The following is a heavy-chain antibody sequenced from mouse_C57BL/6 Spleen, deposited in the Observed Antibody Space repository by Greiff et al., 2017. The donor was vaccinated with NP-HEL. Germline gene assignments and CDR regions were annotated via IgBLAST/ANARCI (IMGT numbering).Heavy chain of an antibody. Sequence: VQLQQPGAELVKPGASVKMSCKASGYTFTSYWITWVKQRPGQGLAWIGDIYPGSGSTNYNEKFKSKATLTVDPSSSTAYMQLSSLTSEDSAVDYWARVDGSSNYAMDYWGQGTSVTVSS. J-gene: IGHJ4*01. CDR3: ARVDGSSNYAMDY. CDR2: IYPGSGST. V-gene: IGHV1-55*01. CDR1: GYTFTSYW. D-gene: IGHD1-1*01.